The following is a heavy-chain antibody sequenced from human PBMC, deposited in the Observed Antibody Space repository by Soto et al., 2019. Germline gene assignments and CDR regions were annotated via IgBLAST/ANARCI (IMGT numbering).Heavy chain of an antibody. CDR1: GGSISSGGYY. CDR3: ARPRGYCTNGVCYLWHAFDI. V-gene: IGHV4-31*03. J-gene: IGHJ3*02. Sequence: QVQLQESGPGLVKPSQTLSLTCTVSGGSISSGGYYWSWIRQHPGKGLEGIGYIYYSGSTYYNPSLKSRVTISVDTSKNQFSLKLSSVTAADTAVYYCARPRGYCTNGVCYLWHAFDIWGQGTMVTVSS. CDR2: IYYSGST. D-gene: IGHD2-8*01.